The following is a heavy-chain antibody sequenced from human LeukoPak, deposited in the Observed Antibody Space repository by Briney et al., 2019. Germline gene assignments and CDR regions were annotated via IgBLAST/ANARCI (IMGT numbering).Heavy chain of an antibody. V-gene: IGHV1-2*02. D-gene: IGHD4-17*01. CDR1: GYTFTGYY. CDR2: INPNSGGT. J-gene: IGHJ6*02. CDR3: ATHYGLYYYYGMDV. Sequence: ASVKVSCKASGYTFTGYYMHWVRQAPGQGLEWMGGINPNSGGTNYAQKFQGRVTMTRDTSISTAYMELSRLRSDDTAVYYCATHYGLYYYYGMDVWGQGTTVTVSS.